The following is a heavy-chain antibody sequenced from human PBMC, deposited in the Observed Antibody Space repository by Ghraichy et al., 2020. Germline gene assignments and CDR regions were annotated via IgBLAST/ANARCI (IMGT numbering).Heavy chain of an antibody. CDR2: IYYSGST. V-gene: IGHV4-39*07. Sequence: SETLSLTCTVSGGSISSSSYYWGWIRQPPGKGLEWIGSIYYSGSTYYNPSLKSRVTISVDTSKNQFSLKLSSVTAADTAVYYCARDSAEVKVLGYCSSTSCYGPQLFDYWGQGTLVTVSS. D-gene: IGHD2-2*01. CDR3: ARDSAEVKVLGYCSSTSCYGPQLFDY. CDR1: GGSISSSSYY. J-gene: IGHJ4*02.